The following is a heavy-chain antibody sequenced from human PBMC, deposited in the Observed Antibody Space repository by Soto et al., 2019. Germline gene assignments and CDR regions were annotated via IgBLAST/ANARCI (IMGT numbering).Heavy chain of an antibody. V-gene: IGHV4-31*03. CDR3: ARNSFSTSSYNFLDP. Sequence: SETLSLTCTVSGGSISSGGYYWSWIRQHPGKGLEWIGYIYYSGSTYYNPYLKSRVTISVDTSKNQFSLKLRSVTAADTAMYYCARNSFSTSSYNFLDPWGQGALVTVSS. J-gene: IGHJ5*02. CDR1: GGSISSGGYY. D-gene: IGHD6-6*01. CDR2: IYYSGST.